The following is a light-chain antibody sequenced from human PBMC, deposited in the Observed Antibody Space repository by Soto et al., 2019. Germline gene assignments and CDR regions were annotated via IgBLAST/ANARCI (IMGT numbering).Light chain of an antibody. CDR1: QSVSSY. CDR2: DAS. CDR3: QQYGSSSWT. J-gene: IGKJ1*01. V-gene: IGKV3-20*01. Sequence: VMTQSPDTLSLSPGERATLSCRASQSVSSYLAWYQQKPGQAPRLLIYDASNRATGIPARFSGSGSGTDFTLTISRLEPEDFAVYYCQQYGSSSWTFGQGTKVDIK.